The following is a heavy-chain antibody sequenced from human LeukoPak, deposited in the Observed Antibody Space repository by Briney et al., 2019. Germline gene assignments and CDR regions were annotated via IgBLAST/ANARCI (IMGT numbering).Heavy chain of an antibody. V-gene: IGHV1-8*03. J-gene: IGHJ4*02. CDR2: MNPNSGNT. CDR3: ARRRRAARPASFDY. Sequence: ASVKVSCKASGYTFTSYDINWVRQAPEQGLEWMGWMNPNSGNTGYAQKFQGRVTITRNTSISTAYIELSSLRSEDTAVYYCARRRRAARPASFDYWGQGTLVTVSS. D-gene: IGHD6-25*01. CDR1: GYTFTSYD.